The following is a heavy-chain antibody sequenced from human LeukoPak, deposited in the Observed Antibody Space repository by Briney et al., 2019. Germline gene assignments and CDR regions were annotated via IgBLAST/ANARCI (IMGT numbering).Heavy chain of an antibody. CDR2: ISSSSSYI. CDR3: ARDCCSGGSCYFDY. D-gene: IGHD2-15*01. V-gene: IGHV3-21*04. CDR1: GFTLSSYS. J-gene: IGHJ4*02. Sequence: GGSLRLSFAASGFTLSSYSMNWVRQAPGKGLEWVSSISSSSSYIYYADSVKGRFTISRDNAKNSLYLQMNSLRAEDTAVYYCARDCCSGGSCYFDYWGQGTLVTVSS.